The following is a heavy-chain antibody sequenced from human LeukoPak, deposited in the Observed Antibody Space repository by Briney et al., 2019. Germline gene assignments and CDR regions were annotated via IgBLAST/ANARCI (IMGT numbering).Heavy chain of an antibody. D-gene: IGHD6-13*01. CDR1: GYTFTSSD. Sequence: ASVKVSCMASGYTFTSSDMYWVRQAPGQGPEWMGIINPSGGSTTYAQKFQGRGTMTRDTSTSTVYMELSSLRSDDTAVYYCARRSAAGADYWGQGTLVTVSS. V-gene: IGHV1-46*01. CDR3: ARRSAAGADY. CDR2: INPSGGST. J-gene: IGHJ4*02.